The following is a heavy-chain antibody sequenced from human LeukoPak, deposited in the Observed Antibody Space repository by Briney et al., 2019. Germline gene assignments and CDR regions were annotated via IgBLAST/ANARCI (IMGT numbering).Heavy chain of an antibody. CDR1: GFTFSSYG. CDR2: IRYDGSNK. D-gene: IGHD3-3*01. Sequence: PGGSLRLSCAASGFTFSSYGMHWVRQAPGKGLEWVAFIRYDGSNKYYADSVKGRFTISRDNSKNTLYLQMNSLRAEDTAVYYCAKDWRRSGPYYYYYMDVWGKGTTVTVSS. V-gene: IGHV3-30*02. CDR3: AKDWRRSGPYYYYYMDV. J-gene: IGHJ6*03.